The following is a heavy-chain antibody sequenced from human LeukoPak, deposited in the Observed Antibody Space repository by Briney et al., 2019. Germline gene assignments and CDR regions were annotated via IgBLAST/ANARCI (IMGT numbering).Heavy chain of an antibody. Sequence: GGSLRLSCAASGFTFSSYAMSWVRQAPGKGLEWVSAISGSGGSTYYADSVKGRFTISRDNSKNTLYLQMNSLRAEDTAVYYCAKGRRGSDSSGYRTYCIDYWGQGTVVTVS. CDR1: GFTFSSYA. CDR2: ISGSGGST. D-gene: IGHD3-22*01. CDR3: AKGRRGSDSSGYRTYCIDY. V-gene: IGHV3-23*01. J-gene: IGHJ4*02.